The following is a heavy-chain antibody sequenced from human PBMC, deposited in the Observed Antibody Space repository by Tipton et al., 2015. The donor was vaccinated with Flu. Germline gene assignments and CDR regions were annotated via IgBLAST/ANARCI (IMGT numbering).Heavy chain of an antibody. CDR2: IYYSGST. V-gene: IGHV4-39*07. CDR3: VRDTIFGVAH. Sequence: TLSLTCTVSGGSISSSSYYWGWIRQPPGKGLEWIGSIYYSGSTYYNPSLKSRVTISVDTSKNQFSLKLSSVTAADTAVYYCVRDTIFGVAHWGQGTLVTVSS. CDR1: GGSISSSSYY. D-gene: IGHD3-3*01. J-gene: IGHJ4*02.